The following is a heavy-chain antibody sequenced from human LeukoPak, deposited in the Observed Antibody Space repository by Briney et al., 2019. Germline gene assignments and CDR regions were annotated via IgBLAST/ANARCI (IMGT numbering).Heavy chain of an antibody. CDR3: ARRGDSSGVDAFDI. CDR1: GGSISSYY. CDR2: IYYSGST. J-gene: IGHJ3*02. Sequence: PSETLSLTCTVSGGSISSYYWSWIRQPPGKGLEWIGYIYYSGSTNYNPSLKSRVTISVDTSKNQFSLKLSSVTAADTAVYYCARRGDSSGVDAFDIWGQGTMVTVSS. V-gene: IGHV4-59*08. D-gene: IGHD3-22*01.